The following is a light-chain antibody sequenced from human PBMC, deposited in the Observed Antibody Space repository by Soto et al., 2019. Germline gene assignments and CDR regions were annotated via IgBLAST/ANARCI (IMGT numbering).Light chain of an antibody. CDR2: EVS. J-gene: IGLJ2*01. V-gene: IGLV2-14*01. Sequence: QSVLTQPASVSGSPGQSITISCTGTSSDVGYGYVSWYQEHPGKAPKLMIYEVSNRPSGVSNRFSGSKSGNTASLTISGLQAEDEADYYCSSYTTSTTRIIFGGGTKLTVL. CDR3: SSYTTSTTRII. CDR1: SSDVGYGY.